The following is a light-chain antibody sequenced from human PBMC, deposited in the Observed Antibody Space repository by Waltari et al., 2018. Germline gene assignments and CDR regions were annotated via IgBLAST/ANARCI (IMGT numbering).Light chain of an antibody. J-gene: IGKJ4*01. V-gene: IGKV1-9*01. CDR1: QDITTY. CDR2: YPN. Sequence: DIQMSQSPSSLSASVGDRVSITCRTSQDITTYLNWYQQKPGKAPKLLIYYPNTLASGVPSRFSGSGSGTEFTLTISSLQPEDFATYYCQQATTYPLTFGGGTKVEIK. CDR3: QQATTYPLT.